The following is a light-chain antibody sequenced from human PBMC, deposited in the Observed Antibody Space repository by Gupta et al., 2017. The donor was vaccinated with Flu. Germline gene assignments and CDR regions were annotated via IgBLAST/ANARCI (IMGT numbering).Light chain of an antibody. V-gene: IGKV4-1*01. CDR1: QSVLYSSNNKNY. Sequence: IVMTQSPDSLAVSLGERATIPCKSSQSVLYSSNNKNYLAWYQQKPGQPPKLLIYWASTRESGVPDSFSGRGSGTDFTLTISSRQAEDVAVYYCQQKYSTPLKFGQGTKVEIK. J-gene: IGKJ1*01. CDR2: WAS. CDR3: QQKYSTPLK.